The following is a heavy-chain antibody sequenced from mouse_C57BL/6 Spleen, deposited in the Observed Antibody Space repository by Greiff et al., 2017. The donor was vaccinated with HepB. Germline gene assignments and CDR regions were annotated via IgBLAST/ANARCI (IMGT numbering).Heavy chain of an antibody. CDR3: TPTGTNYAMDY. CDR1: GFNIKDYY. D-gene: IGHD4-1*01. Sequence: EVQLQQSGAELVRPGASVKLSCTASGFNIKDYYMHWVKQRPEQGLEWIGRIDPEDGDTEYAPKFQGKATMTADTSSNTAYLQLSSLTSEDTAVSYCTPTGTNYAMDYWGQGTSVTVSS. J-gene: IGHJ4*01. CDR2: IDPEDGDT. V-gene: IGHV14-1*01.